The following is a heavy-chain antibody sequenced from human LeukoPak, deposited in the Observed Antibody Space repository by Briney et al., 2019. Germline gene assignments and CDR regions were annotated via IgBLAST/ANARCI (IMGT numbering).Heavy chain of an antibody. Sequence: SETLSLTCTVSGGSVTSGTYYWSWLRQPPGKGLEWIGYIYYTGNASYNPSLKSRITMSVDTSRNQFSLRLISVTAADTAVYYCARGTNYFDSGDYWGQGALVTVSS. CDR1: GGSVTSGTYY. D-gene: IGHD3-9*01. CDR3: ARGTNYFDSGDY. CDR2: IYYTGNA. V-gene: IGHV4-61*01. J-gene: IGHJ4*02.